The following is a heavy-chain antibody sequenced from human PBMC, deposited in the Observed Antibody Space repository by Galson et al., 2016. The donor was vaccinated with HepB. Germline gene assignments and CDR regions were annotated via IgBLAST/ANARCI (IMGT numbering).Heavy chain of an antibody. Sequence: SVKVSCKASGYTFTNYGIIWVRQAPGQGLEWMGWISTYNGNTKSAQKVQDRVTMTTDTSTGTGYLELRSLTSEDTAVYYCATYNVSLGDYNAFDFWGQGTLVTVSA. CDR1: GYTFTNYG. CDR3: ATYNVSLGDYNAFDF. J-gene: IGHJ4*02. CDR2: ISTYNGNT. V-gene: IGHV1-18*01. D-gene: IGHD3-10*01.